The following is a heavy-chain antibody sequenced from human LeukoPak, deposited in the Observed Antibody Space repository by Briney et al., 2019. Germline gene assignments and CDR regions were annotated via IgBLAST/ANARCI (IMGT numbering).Heavy chain of an antibody. CDR2: ISYDGSNK. CDR3: ARVTAAHDAFDI. V-gene: IGHV3-30*04. D-gene: IGHD2-2*01. Sequence: PGGSLRLSCAASGFTFSPYAMHWVRQAPGKGLEWVAVISYDGSNKYYADSVKDRFTISRDNSKNTLFLQMNSLRAEDAAVYYCARVTAAHDAFDIWGQGTMVTVSS. CDR1: GFTFSPYA. J-gene: IGHJ3*02.